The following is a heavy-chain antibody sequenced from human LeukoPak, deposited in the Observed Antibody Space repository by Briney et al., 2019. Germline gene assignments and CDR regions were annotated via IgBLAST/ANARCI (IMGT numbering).Heavy chain of an antibody. D-gene: IGHD2-2*01. CDR3: ARGVVPAAFDY. J-gene: IGHJ4*02. Sequence: GGSLRLSCAASGFTFSGHWMTWVRQAPGKGLEWVSSISSSSDHIAYADSVKGRFTISRDNAKNALYLQVNSLRAEDTAVYYCARGVVPAAFDYWGQGTLVTVSS. CDR1: GFTFSGHW. CDR2: ISSSSDHI. V-gene: IGHV3-21*01.